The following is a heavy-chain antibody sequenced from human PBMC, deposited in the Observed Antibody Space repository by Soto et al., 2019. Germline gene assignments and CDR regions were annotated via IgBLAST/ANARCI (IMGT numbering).Heavy chain of an antibody. J-gene: IGHJ4*02. CDR1: GGSMTTGAYY. CDR2: IHHSGSP. Sequence: SETLSLTCTVSGGSMTTGAYYWSWIRQRPGKGLEWLGYIHHSGSPSHNPSLKSRLTTAVDTSKNQFSLKLRSVTTADTAIYFCARTTMITYYFDYWGQGTLVTVSS. V-gene: IGHV4-31*03. D-gene: IGHD3-22*01. CDR3: ARTTMITYYFDY.